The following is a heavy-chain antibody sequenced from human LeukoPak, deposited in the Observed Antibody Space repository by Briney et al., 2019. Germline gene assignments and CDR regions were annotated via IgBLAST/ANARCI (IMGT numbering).Heavy chain of an antibody. CDR1: GFTFSSYW. J-gene: IGHJ4*02. V-gene: IGHV3-21*01. CDR2: ISSSSSYI. D-gene: IGHD6-13*01. Sequence: GGSLRLSCAASGFTFSSYWMHWVRQAPGKGLEWVSSISSSSSYIYYADSVKGRFTISRDNAKNSLYLQMNSLRAEDTAVYYCAREPAAGTSNPDYWGQGTLVTVSS. CDR3: AREPAAGTSNPDY.